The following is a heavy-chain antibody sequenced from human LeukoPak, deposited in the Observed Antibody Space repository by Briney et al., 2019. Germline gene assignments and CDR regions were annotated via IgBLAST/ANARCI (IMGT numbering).Heavy chain of an antibody. Sequence: ASVKVSCKASGYTFTSYYMHWVRQAPGQGLEWMGIINPSGGSTSYAQKFQGRVTMTRDMSTSTVYMELSSLRSEDTAVYYCARDPRLSAPYYYYYVDVWGKGTTVTVSS. D-gene: IGHD2/OR15-2a*01. J-gene: IGHJ6*03. CDR2: INPSGGST. V-gene: IGHV1-46*01. CDR1: GYTFTSYY. CDR3: ARDPRLSAPYYYYYVDV.